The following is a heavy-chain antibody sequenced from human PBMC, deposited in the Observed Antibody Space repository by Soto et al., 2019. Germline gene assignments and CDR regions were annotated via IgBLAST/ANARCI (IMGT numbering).Heavy chain of an antibody. V-gene: IGHV1-2*02. CDR1: GYTFTDYY. Sequence: ASVKVSCKTSGYTFTDYYIHWVRQAPGQGLEWMGWINPNSGGTHSAQNFQGRITLTRDTSISTAYMELSSLTSDDTAVYYCSRRGDGRGGVVIAAPFDPWGQGTLVTVSS. J-gene: IGHJ5*02. D-gene: IGHD2-15*01. CDR2: INPNSGGT. CDR3: SRRGDGRGGVVIAAPFDP.